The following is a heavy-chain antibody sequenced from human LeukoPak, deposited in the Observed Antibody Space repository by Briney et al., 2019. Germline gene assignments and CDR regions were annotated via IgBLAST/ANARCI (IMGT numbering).Heavy chain of an antibody. Sequence: GASVKVSCKASGYTFTSYDINWVRQAPGQGLEWMGWMNPNSGNTVYAQKFQGRVTMTRNTSISTAYMELSSLRSEDTAVYYCARWGGRITMVRGSDYWGQGTLVTVSS. D-gene: IGHD3-10*01. V-gene: IGHV1-8*01. CDR3: ARWGGRITMVRGSDY. J-gene: IGHJ4*02. CDR1: GYTFTSYD. CDR2: MNPNSGNT.